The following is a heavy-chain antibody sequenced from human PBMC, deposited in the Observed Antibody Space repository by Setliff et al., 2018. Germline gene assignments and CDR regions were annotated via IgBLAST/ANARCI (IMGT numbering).Heavy chain of an antibody. CDR2: IMPIFGTI. D-gene: IGHD3-22*01. J-gene: IGHJ6*03. Sequence: GASVKVSCKASGGTFSTYGITWVRQAPGPGLEWVGGIMPIFGTINYAQKFQGRVTITADESTSTVYMELSSLRSDDTALYYCAREEGYYYDSTDYYYYMDVWGKGTTVPVS. CDR3: AREEGYYYDSTDYYYYMDV. V-gene: IGHV1-69*13. CDR1: GGTFSTYG.